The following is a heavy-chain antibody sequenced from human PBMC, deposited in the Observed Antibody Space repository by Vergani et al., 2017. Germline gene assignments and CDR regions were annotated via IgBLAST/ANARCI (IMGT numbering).Heavy chain of an antibody. Sequence: EVQLVQSGAEVKKPGESLKISCKRSGYSFTSYWIGWVRQMPGKGLEWMGIIYPGDSDTRYSPSFQGQVTISADKSISTAYLQWSSLKASDTAMYYCATNKYQLLSSYYYYYYMDVWGKGTTVTVSS. D-gene: IGHD2-2*01. CDR3: ATNKYQLLSSYYYYYYMDV. CDR2: IYPGDSDT. CDR1: GYSFTSYW. V-gene: IGHV5-51*01. J-gene: IGHJ6*03.